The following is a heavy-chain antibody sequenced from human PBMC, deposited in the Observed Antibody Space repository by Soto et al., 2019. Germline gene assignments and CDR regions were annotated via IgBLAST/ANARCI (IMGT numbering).Heavy chain of an antibody. V-gene: IGHV1-69*13. D-gene: IGHD3-22*01. CDR2: IIPIFGTA. J-gene: IGHJ4*02. Sequence: SVKVSCKASGGTFSSYAISWVRQAPGQGLEWMGGIIPIFGTANYAQKFQGRVTITADESTSTAYMELSSLRSEDTAVYYCARARYYYDSSGYQEPFDYWGQGTLVTVSS. CDR1: GGTFSSYA. CDR3: ARARYYYDSSGYQEPFDY.